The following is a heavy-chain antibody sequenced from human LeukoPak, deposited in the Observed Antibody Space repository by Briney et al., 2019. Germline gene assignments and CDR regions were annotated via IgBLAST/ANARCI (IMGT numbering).Heavy chain of an antibody. CDR2: ISSNGGST. Sequence: GGSLRLSCSASGFTFSSYAMHWVRQAPGKGLEYVSAISSNGGSTYYADSVEGRFTISRDNSKNTLYLQMSSLRAEDTAVYYCVKDYDILTGYFDYWGQGTLVTVSS. D-gene: IGHD3-9*01. CDR3: VKDYDILTGYFDY. J-gene: IGHJ4*02. V-gene: IGHV3-64D*06. CDR1: GFTFSSYA.